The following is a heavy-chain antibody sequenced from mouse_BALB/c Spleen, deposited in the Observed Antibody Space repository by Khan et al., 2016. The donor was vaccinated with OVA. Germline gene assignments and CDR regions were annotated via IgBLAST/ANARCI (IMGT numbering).Heavy chain of an antibody. J-gene: IGHJ4*01. CDR2: ILPGRGNS. V-gene: IGHV1-9*01. CDR1: GYTFSSYW. Sequence: VQLQESGAELMKPGASVKISCKATGYTFSSYWIEWVKQRPGHGLEWIAEILPGRGNSNYNEKFKGKATFTADTSSNIAYMQLNSLTSEDSAVYYCARGAGTTDGMDYWGQGTSVTVSS. CDR3: ARGAGTTDGMDY. D-gene: IGHD4-1*01.